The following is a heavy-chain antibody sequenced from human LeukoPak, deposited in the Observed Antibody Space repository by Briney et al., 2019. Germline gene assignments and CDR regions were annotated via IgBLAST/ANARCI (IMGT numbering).Heavy chain of an antibody. D-gene: IGHD6-19*01. J-gene: IGHJ4*02. CDR2: ISASGDKT. CDR1: GFTYISYD. CDR3: AKDSVRSSGWFYFDY. V-gene: IGHV3-23*01. Sequence: GGSLRLSCAASGFTYISYDMTWVRQAPGKGLEWVSGISASGDKTYYADSVKGRFTISRDNSKNTLSLQMNSLRVADTAVYYCAKDSVRSSGWFYFDYWGQGTLVTVSS.